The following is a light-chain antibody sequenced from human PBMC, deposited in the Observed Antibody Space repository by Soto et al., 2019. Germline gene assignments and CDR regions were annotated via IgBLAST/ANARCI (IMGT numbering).Light chain of an antibody. Sequence: QSVLTQPASVSGSPGQSITISCTGTSSDVGGYKYVSWYQQHPDKAPKLIIFEVSNRPSGISSRFSGSKSGNTASLTISGLQAEDEADYFCSSFTSSRIYVFGTGTKLTVL. CDR2: EVS. V-gene: IGLV2-14*01. CDR1: SSDVGGYKY. J-gene: IGLJ1*01. CDR3: SSFTSSRIYV.